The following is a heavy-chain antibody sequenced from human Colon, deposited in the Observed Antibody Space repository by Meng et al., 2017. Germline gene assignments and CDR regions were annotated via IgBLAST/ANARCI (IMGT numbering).Heavy chain of an antibody. D-gene: IGHD3-22*01. V-gene: IGHV4-4*02. Sequence: QVQLQESGPGLVRPSGTLSLTCVVSGGSVSSSHWWSWVRQPPGKGLESFRKICLSGSDNYNPSLRSRVTISVDKSKNHFSLKLTSLTAGDTTVYYCARNYYDSRGYFTPFDCWGQGTLVTVSS. CDR1: GGSVSSSHW. CDR3: ARNYYDSRGYFTPFDC. CDR2: ICLSGSD. J-gene: IGHJ4*02.